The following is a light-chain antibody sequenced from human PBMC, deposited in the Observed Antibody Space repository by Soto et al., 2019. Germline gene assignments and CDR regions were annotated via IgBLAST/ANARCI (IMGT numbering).Light chain of an antibody. CDR1: QSVSVNS. Sequence: EIVLTQSPGTLSLSPGERATLSCRASQSVSVNSLAWYQQKGGQAPRLLIYAASTRATGVPDRFSGTGSGTDFALTISRLGTDDSAVYYCQQYGGSPFTFGPGTKVDIK. CDR2: AAS. CDR3: QQYGGSPFT. J-gene: IGKJ3*01. V-gene: IGKV3-20*01.